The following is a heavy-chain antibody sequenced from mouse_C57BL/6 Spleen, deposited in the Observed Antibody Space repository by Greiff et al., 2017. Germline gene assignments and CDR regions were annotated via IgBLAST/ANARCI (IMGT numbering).Heavy chain of an antibody. Sequence: VQLQQSGAELARPGASVKLSCKASGYTFTSYGISWVKQRTGQGLEWIGEIYPRSGNTYYNEKFKGKATLTADKSSSTAYMELRSLTSEDSAVYFCARGRDYGPSPHWYFDVWGTGTTVTVSS. V-gene: IGHV1-81*01. CDR3: ARGRDYGPSPHWYFDV. CDR2: IYPRSGNT. CDR1: GYTFTSYG. J-gene: IGHJ1*03. D-gene: IGHD1-1*01.